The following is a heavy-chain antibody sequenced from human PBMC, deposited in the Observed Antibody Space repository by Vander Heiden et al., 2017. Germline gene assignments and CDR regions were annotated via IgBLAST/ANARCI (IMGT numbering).Heavy chain of an antibody. D-gene: IGHD6-6*01. CDR3: ARSSGVD. Sequence: QVQLQESGPGLVKPSETLSLTCTVSGGSISSYYWSWNRQPPGKGLEWIGYIYYSGSTNYNPSLKSRVTISVDTSKNQFSLKLSSVTAADTAVYYCARSSGVDWGQGTLVTVSS. V-gene: IGHV4-59*01. CDR1: GGSISSYY. CDR2: IYYSGST. J-gene: IGHJ4*02.